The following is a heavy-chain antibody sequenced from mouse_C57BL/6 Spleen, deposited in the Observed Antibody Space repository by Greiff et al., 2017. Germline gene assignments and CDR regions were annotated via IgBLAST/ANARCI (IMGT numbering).Heavy chain of an antibody. J-gene: IGHJ2*01. D-gene: IGHD2-14*01. V-gene: IGHV2-3*01. CDR1: GFSLTSYG. CDR3: GSTAYSRNFDY. CDR2: IWGDGST. Sequence: VKLVESGPGLVAPSQSLSITCTVSGFSLTSYGVSWVRQPPGKGLEWLGVIWGDGSTNYHSALISRLSISKDNSKSQVFLKLNSLQTDDAAAYYCGSTAYSRNFDYWGQGTTLTVSS.